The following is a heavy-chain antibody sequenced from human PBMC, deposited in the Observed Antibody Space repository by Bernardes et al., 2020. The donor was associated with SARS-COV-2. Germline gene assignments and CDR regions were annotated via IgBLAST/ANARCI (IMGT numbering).Heavy chain of an antibody. J-gene: IGHJ4*02. CDR1: GFTFRDSS. D-gene: IGHD5-12*01. Sequence: GGSLRLSCVASGFTFRDSSLNWVRQAPGPGLAWVSSLSRSSRYLYNADSVKGRFTISRDNAKNSLYLQMNSLRAEDTAVYYCAREEMATICGAWGYWGQGNLVTVSS. CDR3: AREEMATICGAWGY. CDR2: LSRSSRYL. V-gene: IGHV3-21*01.